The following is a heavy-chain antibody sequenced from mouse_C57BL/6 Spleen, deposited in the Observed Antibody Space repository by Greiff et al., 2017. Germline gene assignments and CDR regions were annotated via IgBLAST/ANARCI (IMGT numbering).Heavy chain of an antibody. D-gene: IGHD2-10*01. V-gene: IGHV5-12*01. CDR1: GFTFSDYY. CDR3: ARQGGLLSYMDY. CDR2: ISNGGGST. J-gene: IGHJ4*01. Sequence: EVQLQESGGGLVQPGGSLKLSCAASGFTFSDYYMYWVRQTPEKRLEWVAYISNGGGSTYYPDTVKGRFTISRDNAKNTLYLQMSRLKSEDTAMYYCARQGGLLSYMDYWGQGTSVTVYS.